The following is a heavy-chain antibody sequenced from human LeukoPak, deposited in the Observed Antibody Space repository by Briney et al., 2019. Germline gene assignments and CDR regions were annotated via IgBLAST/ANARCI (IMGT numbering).Heavy chain of an antibody. D-gene: IGHD4-17*01. Sequence: GGSLRLSCAASGFTFSSYWMSWVRQAPGKGLEWVANIKQDGSEKYYVDSVKGRFTISRDNAKNSLYLQMNSLRAEDTAVYYCARGDYGDYVFLYYYMDVWGKGTTVTISS. CDR3: ARGDYGDYVFLYYYMDV. CDR2: IKQDGSEK. CDR1: GFTFSSYW. J-gene: IGHJ6*03. V-gene: IGHV3-7*01.